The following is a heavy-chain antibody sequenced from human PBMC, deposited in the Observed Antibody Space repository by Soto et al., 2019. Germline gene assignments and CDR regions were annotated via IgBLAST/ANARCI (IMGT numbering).Heavy chain of an antibody. CDR2: ISYDGSNK. Sequence: GGSLRLSCAASGFTFSSYAMHWVRQAPGKGLEWVAVISYDGSNKYYADSVKGRFTISRDNSKNTLYLQMNSLRAEDTAVYYCARPLVVPAARDYYGMDVWGQGTTVTVSS. D-gene: IGHD2-2*01. V-gene: IGHV3-30-3*01. J-gene: IGHJ6*02. CDR3: ARPLVVPAARDYYGMDV. CDR1: GFTFSSYA.